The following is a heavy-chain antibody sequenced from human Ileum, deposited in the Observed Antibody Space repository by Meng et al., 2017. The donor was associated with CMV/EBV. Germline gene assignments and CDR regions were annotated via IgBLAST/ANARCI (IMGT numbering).Heavy chain of an antibody. Sequence: IFTTYDINWVRQAPGQGLEWMGWMKPYSSETLHAQRFQGRAIMTMEASTGTAYLELSSLRSEDTAIYYCTRDVYGRDGVMGNSFDVWGQGTTVTVSS. CDR2: MKPYSSET. CDR3: TRDVYGRDGVMGNSFDV. CDR1: IFTTYD. J-gene: IGHJ3*01. V-gene: IGHV1-8*01. D-gene: IGHD5/OR15-5a*01.